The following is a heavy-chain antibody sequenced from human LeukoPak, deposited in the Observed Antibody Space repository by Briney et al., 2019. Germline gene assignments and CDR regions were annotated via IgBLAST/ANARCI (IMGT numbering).Heavy chain of an antibody. CDR3: ARGRTGYSSGWYWFDP. CDR1: GFTFSSYG. CDR2: IWYDGSNK. D-gene: IGHD6-19*01. V-gene: IGHV3-33*01. Sequence: PGGSLRLSCAASGFTFSSYGMHWVRQAPGKGLEWVAVIWYDGSNKYYADSVKGRFTISRDNSKNTLYLQMNSLRAEDTAVYYCARGRTGYSSGWYWFDPWGQGTLVTVSS. J-gene: IGHJ5*02.